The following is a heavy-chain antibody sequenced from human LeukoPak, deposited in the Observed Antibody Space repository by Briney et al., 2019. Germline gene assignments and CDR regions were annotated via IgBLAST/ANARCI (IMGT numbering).Heavy chain of an antibody. CDR3: AIPYYDILTGYYPPHY. CDR2: INPNSGGT. D-gene: IGHD3-9*01. J-gene: IGHJ4*02. V-gene: IGHV1-2*02. Sequence: ASVKVSCKASGYTFTSYGISWVRQAPGQGLEWMGWINPNSGGTNYAQKFQGRVTMTRDTSISTAYMELSRLRSDDTAVYYCAIPYYDILTGYYPPHYWGQGTLVTVSS. CDR1: GYTFTSYG.